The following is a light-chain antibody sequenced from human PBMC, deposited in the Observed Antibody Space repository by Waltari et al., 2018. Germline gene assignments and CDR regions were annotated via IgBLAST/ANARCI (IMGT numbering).Light chain of an antibody. J-gene: IGKJ1*01. CDR2: RAS. CDR1: QSVGSRS. CDR3: QQHGTLPAT. V-gene: IGKV3-20*01. Sequence: EIVLTPSPGTASLSPGERITLSCRASQSVGSRSLAWYQQKPGQAPRLVIYRASRRATGIPDRFSGSGSGTDFSLTISRLEPEDFAVYYCQQHGTLPATFGQGTKVEIK.